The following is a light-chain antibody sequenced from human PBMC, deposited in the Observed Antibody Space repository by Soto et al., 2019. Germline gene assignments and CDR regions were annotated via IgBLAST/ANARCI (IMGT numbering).Light chain of an antibody. CDR2: EVS. J-gene: IGLJ1*01. CDR1: SSDIGSYNF. Sequence: QSVLTQPASVSGSPGQSITISCTGTSSDIGSYNFVSWYRHHPGKAPKLMIFEVSNRPLGVSNRFSGSKSGNTASLTISGLRAEDEADYYCSSYTRSNTDVFGTGTKVTVL. V-gene: IGLV2-14*01. CDR3: SSYTRSNTDV.